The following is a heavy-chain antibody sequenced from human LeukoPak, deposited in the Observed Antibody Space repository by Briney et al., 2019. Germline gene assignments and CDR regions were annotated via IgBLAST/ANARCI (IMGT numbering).Heavy chain of an antibody. D-gene: IGHD2-15*01. V-gene: IGHV3-23*01. J-gene: IGHJ4*02. Sequence: GGSLRLSCAASGFTFSSYAMTWVRQAPGKGLEWVSTISKTGGSTYYADSVKGRFTISRDNSKNTLYLQMYSLRVEDTAVYYCSKDRWGSGGSGGGDYWGQGTLVTVSS. CDR1: GFTFSSYA. CDR3: SKDRWGSGGSGGGDY. CDR2: ISKTGGST.